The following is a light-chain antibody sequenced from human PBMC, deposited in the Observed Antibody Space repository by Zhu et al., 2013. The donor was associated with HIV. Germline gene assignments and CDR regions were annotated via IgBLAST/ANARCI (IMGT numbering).Light chain of an antibody. CDR3: QHVNNNAA. J-gene: IGKJ3*01. CDR2: GAS. V-gene: IGKV1-27*01. Sequence: DIQMTQSPSSLSASIGDRVTITCRASQDISTYLAWFQQKPGEVPSLLIYGASDLQSGVPSRFSASGSGTDFTLTISSLQPEDVASYYCQHVNNNAAFGPGTKVDV. CDR1: QDISTY.